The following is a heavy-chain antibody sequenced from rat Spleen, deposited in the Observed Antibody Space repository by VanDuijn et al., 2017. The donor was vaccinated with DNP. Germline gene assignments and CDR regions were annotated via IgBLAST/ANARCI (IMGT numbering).Heavy chain of an antibody. CDR2: ISASGGGT. V-gene: IGHV5S23*01. CDR3: ARVGYTTDSVFDY. J-gene: IGHJ2*01. D-gene: IGHD1-6*01. CDR1: GFTFSYYG. Sequence: EVQLVESGEGLVQPGRSLKFSCAASGFTFSYYGMAWVRQAPKKGLEWVASISASGGGTSYRDSVKGRFTISRDNAKSTLYLQMDSLRSEDTATYYCARVGYTTDSVFDYWGQGLMVTVSS.